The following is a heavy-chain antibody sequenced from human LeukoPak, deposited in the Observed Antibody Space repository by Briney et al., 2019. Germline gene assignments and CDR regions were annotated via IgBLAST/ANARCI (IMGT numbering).Heavy chain of an antibody. CDR1: GFIFSNAW. J-gene: IGHJ6*03. D-gene: IGHD1-14*01. CDR2: IKSKTDGGTT. V-gene: IGHV3-15*01. CDR3: TTSSNRVYYYYYYMDV. Sequence: PGGSLGLSCAASGFIFSNAWMSWVRQAPGKGLEWVGRIKSKTDGGTTDYAAPVKGRFTISRDDSKNTLYLQMNSLKTEDTAVYYCTTSSNRVYYYYYYMDVWGKGTTVTISS.